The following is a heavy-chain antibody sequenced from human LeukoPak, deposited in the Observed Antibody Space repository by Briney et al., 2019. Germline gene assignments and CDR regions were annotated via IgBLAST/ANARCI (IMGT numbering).Heavy chain of an antibody. CDR1: GYTSTSYY. Sequence: GASVKVSCKASGYTSTSYYMHWVRQAPGQGLEWMGIINPSGGSTSYAQKFQGRVTMTRDMSTSTVYMELSSLRSEDTAVYYCASGRGVRNSFDYWGQGTLVTVSS. D-gene: IGHD1-1*01. V-gene: IGHV1-46*01. J-gene: IGHJ4*02. CDR2: INPSGGST. CDR3: ASGRGVRNSFDY.